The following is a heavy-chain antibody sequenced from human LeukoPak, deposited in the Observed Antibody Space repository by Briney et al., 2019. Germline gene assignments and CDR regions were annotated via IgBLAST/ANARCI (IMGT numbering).Heavy chain of an antibody. CDR2: ISYDGSNK. J-gene: IGHJ2*01. Sequence: PGGSLRLSCAASGFTFSTYDMHCVRHAPGEELVGLAFISYDGSNKYYADSVKGRFTISRDNSNYTLYLQMSSLRAEDTAVYYGAKQHWNADGYFDLWGRGTLVTVSS. V-gene: IGHV3-30*18. D-gene: IGHD1-1*01. CDR1: GFTFSTYD. CDR3: AKQHWNADGYFDL.